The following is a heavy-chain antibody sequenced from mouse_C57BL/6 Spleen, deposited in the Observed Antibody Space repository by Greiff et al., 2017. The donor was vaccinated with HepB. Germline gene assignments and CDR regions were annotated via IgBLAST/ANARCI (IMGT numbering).Heavy chain of an antibody. D-gene: IGHD2-5*01. J-gene: IGHJ1*03. Sequence: QVQLQQPGAELVRPGSSVKLSCKASGYTFTSYWMHWVKQRPIQGLEWIGNIDPSDSETHYNQKFKDKATLTVDKSSSTAYMQLSSLTSEDSAVYYCARGGRSNYGYFDVWGTGTTVTVSS. CDR3: ARGGRSNYGYFDV. CDR1: GYTFTSYW. V-gene: IGHV1-52*01. CDR2: IDPSDSET.